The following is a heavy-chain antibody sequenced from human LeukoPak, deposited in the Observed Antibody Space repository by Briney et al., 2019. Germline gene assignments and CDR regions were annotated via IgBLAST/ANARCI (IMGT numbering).Heavy chain of an antibody. CDR1: GFTFDYYW. D-gene: IGHD1-26*01. CDR2: INTDGSST. Sequence: GGSLRLSCAASGFTFDYYWMHWVRQAPGKGLMWVSRINTDGSSTSYADSVKGRHTISRDNSKNTLYLQMNSLRAEDTAVYYCAKDIGKIVGAIWYFDYWGQGTLVTVSS. J-gene: IGHJ4*02. V-gene: IGHV3-74*01. CDR3: AKDIGKIVGAIWYFDY.